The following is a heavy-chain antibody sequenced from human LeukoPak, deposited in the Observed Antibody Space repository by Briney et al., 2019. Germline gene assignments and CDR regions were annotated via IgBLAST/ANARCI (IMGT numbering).Heavy chain of an antibody. CDR3: AMAYCGGDCFFEYANDAFDI. V-gene: IGHV1-3*03. CDR1: GYTFTSYA. J-gene: IGHJ3*02. CDR2: INAGNGNT. Sequence: ASVKVSCKASGYTFTSYAMHWVRQAPGQRLEWMGWINAGNGNTKYSQEFQGRVTITRDTPASTAYMELSSLRSEDMAVYYCAMAYCGGDCFFEYANDAFDIWGQGTMVTVSS. D-gene: IGHD2-21*02.